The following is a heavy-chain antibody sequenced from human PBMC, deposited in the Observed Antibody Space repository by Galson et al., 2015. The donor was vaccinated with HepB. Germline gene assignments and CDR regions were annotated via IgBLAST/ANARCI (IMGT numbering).Heavy chain of an antibody. J-gene: IGHJ2*01. Sequence: QSGAEVKKPGESLKISCKGSGYSFTKDTKYWIGWVRQMPGKGLEWMGIIHPGDSDTRYNPSFRGQATISVDRSINTAYLQWSSLEASDTAMYYCAAIVVVTSTHWYFDIWGRGTLVTVSS. CDR3: AAIVVVTSTHWYFDI. V-gene: IGHV5-51*01. CDR2: IHPGDSDT. CDR1: GYSFTKDTKYW. D-gene: IGHD2-21*02.